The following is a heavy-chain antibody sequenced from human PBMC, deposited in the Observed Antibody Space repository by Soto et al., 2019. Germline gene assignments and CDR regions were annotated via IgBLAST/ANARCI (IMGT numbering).Heavy chain of an antibody. CDR1: GFTFSNSA. D-gene: IGHD2-15*01. V-gene: IGHV3-30-3*01. CDR3: ARLVEGQVVDY. J-gene: IGHJ4*01. CDR2: ISFDGSTK. Sequence: QVQLVESGGGVVQPGRSLRLSCAASGFTFSNSAIHWVRQAPGKGLEWVAIISFDGSTKYYADSVKGRFTISRDNSKSTLYLQMNSLRAEDTAIYYCARLVEGQVVDYWGQGTLVTVSS.